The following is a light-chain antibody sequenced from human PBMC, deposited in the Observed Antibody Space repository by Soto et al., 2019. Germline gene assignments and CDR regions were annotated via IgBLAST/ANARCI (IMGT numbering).Light chain of an antibody. Sequence: EIVMTQSPATWSVSPGEGATLSCRASHSVTSDLAWYQQKPGQAPRLLIYGASNRATGIPDRFSGSGSGTDFTLTISRLEPEDFAVYYCQQYGSSGTFGQGTNVDVK. V-gene: IGKV3-20*01. J-gene: IGKJ1*01. CDR2: GAS. CDR1: HSVTSD. CDR3: QQYGSSGT.